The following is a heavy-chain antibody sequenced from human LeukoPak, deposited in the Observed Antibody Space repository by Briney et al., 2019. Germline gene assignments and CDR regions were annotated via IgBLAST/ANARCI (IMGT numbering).Heavy chain of an antibody. Sequence: ASAKVSCKASGYTFTSYAMNWVRQAPGQGLEWMGWINTNTGNPTYAQGFTGRFVFSLDTSVNTAYLQISSLKAEDTAVYYCARGLRYFDWSKEHLDYWGQGTLVTVSS. J-gene: IGHJ4*02. CDR3: ARGLRYFDWSKEHLDY. V-gene: IGHV7-4-1*02. CDR1: GYTFTSYA. D-gene: IGHD3-9*01. CDR2: INTNTGNP.